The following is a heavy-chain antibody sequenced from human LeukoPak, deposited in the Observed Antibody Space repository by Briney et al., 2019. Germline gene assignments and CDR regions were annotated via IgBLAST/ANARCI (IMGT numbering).Heavy chain of an antibody. D-gene: IGHD2-2*02. CDR2: FDPEDGET. Sequence: ASVKVSCKVSGYTLTELSMHWVRQAPGKGLEWMGGFDPEDGETIYAQKFQGGVTMTEDTSTDTAYMELSSLRSEDTAVYYCATGYCSSTSCYRNWYFDLWGRGTLVTVSS. CDR3: ATGYCSSTSCYRNWYFDL. V-gene: IGHV1-24*01. CDR1: GYTLTELS. J-gene: IGHJ2*01.